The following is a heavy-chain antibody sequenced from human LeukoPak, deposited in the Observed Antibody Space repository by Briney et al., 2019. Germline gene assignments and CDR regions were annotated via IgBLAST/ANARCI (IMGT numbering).Heavy chain of an antibody. CDR2: IYYSGST. D-gene: IGHD2-15*01. CDR1: GGSISGHY. V-gene: IGHV4-59*08. CDR3: ARHPGVGLATDY. J-gene: IGHJ4*02. Sequence: PSETLSLTCTVSGGSISGHYWSWIRQPPGKGLEWIGFIYYSGSTNYNPSLKSRVTISVDTSKNQFSLKLSSVTAADTAVYYCARHPGVGLATDYWGQGTLVTVSS.